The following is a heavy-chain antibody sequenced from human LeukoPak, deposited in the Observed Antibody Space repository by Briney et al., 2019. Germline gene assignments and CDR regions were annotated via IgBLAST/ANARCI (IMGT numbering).Heavy chain of an antibody. D-gene: IGHD3-22*01. CDR3: ARESKSYDGSGYYHDY. Sequence: SETLSLTCSVPGGSIRNYFWSWIRQPAGKGLEWIGRIYTGGSTDSNPSLRSRVTMSVDTSRNQFSLKLTSVTAADTAVYYCARESKSYDGSGYYHDYWGQGTLVTVSS. CDR1: GGSIRNYF. CDR2: IYTGGST. J-gene: IGHJ4*02. V-gene: IGHV4-4*07.